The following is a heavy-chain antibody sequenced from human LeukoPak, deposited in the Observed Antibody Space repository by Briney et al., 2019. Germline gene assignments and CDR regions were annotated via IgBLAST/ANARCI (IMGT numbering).Heavy chain of an antibody. D-gene: IGHD3-10*01. CDR3: AREYYGSGSY. CDR1: GGSFSGYY. Sequence: SETLSLTCAVYGGSFSGYYWSWIRQPPGKGLEWIGEINHSGSTNYNPSLKSRVTISVDTSKNQFSLKLSSVTAADTAVYYCAREYYGSGSYWGQGTLVTVSS. V-gene: IGHV4-34*01. J-gene: IGHJ4*02. CDR2: INHSGST.